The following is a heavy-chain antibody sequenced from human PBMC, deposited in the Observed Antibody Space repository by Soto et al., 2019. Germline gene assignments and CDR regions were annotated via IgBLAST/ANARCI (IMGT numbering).Heavy chain of an antibody. CDR3: ARGPLLGELSS. Sequence: GGSLRLSCAASGFTFSSYGMHWVRQAPGKGLEWVAVIWYDGSNKYYADSVKGRFTISRDNSKNTLYLQMNSLRAEDTAVYYCARGPLLGELSSWGQGTLVTVSS. V-gene: IGHV3-33*01. J-gene: IGHJ4*02. CDR1: GFTFSSYG. CDR2: IWYDGSNK. D-gene: IGHD3-16*02.